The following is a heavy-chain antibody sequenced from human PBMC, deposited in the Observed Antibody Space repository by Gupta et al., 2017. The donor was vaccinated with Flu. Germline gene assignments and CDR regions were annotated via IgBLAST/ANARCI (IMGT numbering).Heavy chain of an antibody. D-gene: IGHD1-26*01. Sequence: QVQLQQWGAGLLKPSETLSLTCAVYDGSFSGYYWSWIRQPPGKGLEWIGEINHSGSTNYNPSLKSRVTISVDTSTNQFSLKLNSVTAADTAVYYCATLIGVGATGGYYYYGMDVWGQGTTVTVSS. J-gene: IGHJ6*02. CDR3: ATLIGVGATGGYYYYGMDV. CDR2: INHSGST. CDR1: DGSFSGYY. V-gene: IGHV4-34*01.